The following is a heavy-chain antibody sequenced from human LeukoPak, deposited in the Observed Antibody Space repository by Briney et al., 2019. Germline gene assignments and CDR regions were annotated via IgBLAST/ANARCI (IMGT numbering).Heavy chain of an antibody. J-gene: IGHJ4*02. CDR1: GYTFTSYG. D-gene: IGHD3-3*01. Sequence: GASVTVSCTASGYTFTSYGISWVRQAPGQGLEWMGWISAYNGNTNYAQKLQGRVTMTTDTSTSTAYMELRSLRSDDTAVYYCARVSTDGDYDFWSGYYPIDYWGQGTLVTVSS. CDR3: ARVSTDGDYDFWSGYYPIDY. CDR2: ISAYNGNT. V-gene: IGHV1-18*01.